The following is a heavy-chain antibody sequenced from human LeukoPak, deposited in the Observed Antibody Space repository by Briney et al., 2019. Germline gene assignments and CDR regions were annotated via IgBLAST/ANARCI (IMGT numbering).Heavy chain of an antibody. V-gene: IGHV5-51*01. Sequence: GESLKISCKGSGYSFTNYWIGWVRQMPGKGLEWMGIIYPGDSDTRYSPSFQGQVTISADKSISTAYLQWSSLKASDTAMCYCARHRIAAAGGGDYWGQGTLVTVSS. D-gene: IGHD6-13*01. CDR2: IYPGDSDT. J-gene: IGHJ4*02. CDR3: ARHRIAAAGGGDY. CDR1: GYSFTNYW.